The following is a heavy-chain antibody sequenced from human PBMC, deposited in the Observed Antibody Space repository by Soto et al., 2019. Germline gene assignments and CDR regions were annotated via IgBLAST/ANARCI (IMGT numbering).Heavy chain of an antibody. CDR2: IYHSGST. CDR1: SGSISSSDW. CDR3: ARDTTRLKNRESGCSSTSCKYNWFDP. V-gene: IGHV4-4*02. Sequence: PSETLSLTCAVSSGSISSSDWWSWVRQPPGKGLEWIGEIYHSGSTNYNPSLKSRVTISVDKSKNQFSLKLSSVTAADTAVYYCARDTTRLKNRESGCSSTSCKYNWFDPWGQGTLVTVSS. J-gene: IGHJ5*02. D-gene: IGHD2-2*01.